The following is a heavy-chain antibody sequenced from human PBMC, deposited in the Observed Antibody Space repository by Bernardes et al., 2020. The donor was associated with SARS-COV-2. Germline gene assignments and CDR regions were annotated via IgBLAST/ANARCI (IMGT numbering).Heavy chain of an antibody. CDR1: GGSISSSSYY. J-gene: IGHJ5*02. V-gene: IGHV4-39*01. Sequence: SETLSLTCTVSGGSISSSSYYWGWIRQPPGKGLEWIGSIYYSGSTYYNPSLKSRVTISVDTSKNQFSLKLSSVTAADTAVYYCARHPRYCSGGSCYKVGFDPWGQGTLVTVSS. CDR2: IYYSGST. D-gene: IGHD2-15*01. CDR3: ARHPRYCSGGSCYKVGFDP.